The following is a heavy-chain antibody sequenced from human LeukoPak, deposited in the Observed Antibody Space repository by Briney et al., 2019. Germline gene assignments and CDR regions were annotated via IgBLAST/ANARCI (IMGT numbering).Heavy chain of an antibody. CDR2: ISSSGSTI. D-gene: IGHD3-10*01. V-gene: IGHV3-11*04. J-gene: IGHJ4*02. CDR1: GFTFSDYY. CDR3: ARWGVRGQLDVKH. Sequence: PGGSLRLSCAASGFTFSDYYMSWIRQAPGKGLEWVSYISSSGSTIYYADSVRGRFTISRDNAKNSLYLQMNSLRAEDTAVYYCARWGVRGQLDVKHWGQGTLVTVSS.